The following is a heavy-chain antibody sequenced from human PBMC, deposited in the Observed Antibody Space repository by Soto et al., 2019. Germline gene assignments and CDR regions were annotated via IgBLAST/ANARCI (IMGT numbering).Heavy chain of an antibody. D-gene: IGHD3-10*01. CDR1: GFTFNNYW. CDR3: ARGGSGAYLLDY. Sequence: EVQLVESGGDLVQPGGSLRLSCAASGFTFNNYWMHWVRQAPGEGLVWVSRIKGDESSTNYADSVKGRFTISRDNAKNTLYLQMNGLRPEETAVYYCARGGSGAYLLDYWGQGTLVTVSS. J-gene: IGHJ4*02. V-gene: IGHV3-74*01. CDR2: IKGDESST.